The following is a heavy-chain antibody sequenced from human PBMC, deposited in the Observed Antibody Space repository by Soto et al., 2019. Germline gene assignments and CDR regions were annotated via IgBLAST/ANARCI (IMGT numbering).Heavy chain of an antibody. CDR1: GYTFTSYA. D-gene: IGHD6-13*01. J-gene: IGHJ5*02. CDR2: INAGNGNT. CDR3: ARVLPAAPGLYNWFAP. V-gene: IGHV1-3*01. Sequence: QVQLVQSEAEVKKPGASVKVSCKASGYTFTSYAMHWVRQAPGQRLEWMGWINAGNGNTKYSQKFQGRVTITRDTSASTAYMELSSLRSEDTAVYYCARVLPAAPGLYNWFAPWGQGTLVSVSS.